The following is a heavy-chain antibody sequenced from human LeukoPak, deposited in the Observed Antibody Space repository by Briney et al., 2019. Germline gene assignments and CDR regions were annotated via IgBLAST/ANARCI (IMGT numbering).Heavy chain of an antibody. Sequence: PSETLSLTCTVSGGSISSYYRSWIRQPPGKGLEWIGYIYYSGSTNYNPSLKSRVTISVDTSKNQFSLKLSSVTAADTAVYYCARWTGWGYDILTGYYAFDIWGQGTMVTVSS. CDR2: IYYSGST. J-gene: IGHJ3*02. CDR3: ARWTGWGYDILTGYYAFDI. V-gene: IGHV4-59*01. CDR1: GGSISSYY. D-gene: IGHD3-9*01.